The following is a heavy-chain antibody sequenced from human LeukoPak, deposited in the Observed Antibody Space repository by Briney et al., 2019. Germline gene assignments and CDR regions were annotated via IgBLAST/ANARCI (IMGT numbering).Heavy chain of an antibody. Sequence: PSETLSLTCSVSGRSFSSVTLYWTWIRQPAGKGLEWIQRGNARRSTDSNPSLRSRVTVSVDTSKNQVSLKLSSVTAADTAVYYCARESTGTGRYNWYDLWGQGTLVTVSS. CDR2: GNARRST. D-gene: IGHD5-24*01. J-gene: IGHJ4*02. CDR3: ARESTGTGRYNWYDL. CDR1: GRSFSSVTLY. V-gene: IGHV4-61*02.